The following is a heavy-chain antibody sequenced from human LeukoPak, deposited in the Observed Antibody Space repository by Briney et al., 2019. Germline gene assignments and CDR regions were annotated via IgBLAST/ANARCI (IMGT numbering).Heavy chain of an antibody. V-gene: IGHV4-34*01. CDR3: ARGVYGSGMGRRAIDI. D-gene: IGHD3-10*01. Sequence: SETLSLTCAVYGGSFSNYYWSWIRQPPGKGLEWIGEINHSGSTNYNPPLKSRVTISVDTSKNQFSLKLSSVTAADTAVYYCARGVYGSGMGRRAIDIWGQGTMVTVSS. CDR1: GGSFSNYY. CDR2: INHSGST. J-gene: IGHJ3*02.